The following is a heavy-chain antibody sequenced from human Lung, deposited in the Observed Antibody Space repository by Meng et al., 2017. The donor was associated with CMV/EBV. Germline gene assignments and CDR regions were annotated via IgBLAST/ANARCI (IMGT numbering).Heavy chain of an antibody. D-gene: IGHD2-2*01. CDR3: ARVSCSSTSCYDY. J-gene: IGHJ4*02. V-gene: IGHV4-34*01. CDR1: GGSLSGYF. Sequence: SXTLSLXCAVHGGSLSGYFWAYLRLPPGKGLEWIGEINFSGNTYYNPSLESRLTMSLDTSKNQFTLELSSVTAADTAVYYCARVSCSSTSCYDYWGQGTLVTVSS. CDR2: INFSGNT.